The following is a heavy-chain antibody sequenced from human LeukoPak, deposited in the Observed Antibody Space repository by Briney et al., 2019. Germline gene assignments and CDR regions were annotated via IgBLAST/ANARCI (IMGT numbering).Heavy chain of an antibody. Sequence: ASVKVSCKASGYTFTGYYMHWVRQAPGQGLEWMGWINPNSGGTNYAQKFQGRVTMTRDASISTAYMELSRLRSDDTAVYYCARDPTRGGMATITDYWGQGTLVTVSS. CDR1: GYTFTGYY. D-gene: IGHD5-24*01. J-gene: IGHJ4*02. V-gene: IGHV1-2*02. CDR3: ARDPTRGGMATITDY. CDR2: INPNSGGT.